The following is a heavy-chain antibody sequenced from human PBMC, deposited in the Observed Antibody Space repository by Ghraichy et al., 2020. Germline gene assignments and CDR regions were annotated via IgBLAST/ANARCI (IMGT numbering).Heavy chain of an antibody. CDR1: GGSISSGDYY. D-gene: IGHD3-22*01. J-gene: IGHJ4*02. V-gene: IGHV4-30-4*01. Sequence: SETLSLTCTVSGGSISSGDYYWSWIRQPPGKGLEWIGYIYYSGSTYYNPSLKSRVTISVDTSKNQFSLKLSSVTAADTAVYYCARELEGGYYYDSSGYIFDYWGQGTLVTVSS. CDR3: ARELEGGYYYDSSGYIFDY. CDR2: IYYSGST.